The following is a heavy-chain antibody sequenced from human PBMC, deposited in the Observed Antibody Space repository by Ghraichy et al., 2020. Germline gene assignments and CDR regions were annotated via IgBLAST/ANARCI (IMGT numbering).Heavy chain of an antibody. CDR1: GVSLSGYY. V-gene: IGHV4-34*01. CDR3: ARGVDI. J-gene: IGHJ6*02. CDR2: ISEAGNT. Sequence: SETLSLTCAVSGVSLSGYYLTWFRQSPGEGLEWIGEISEAGNTNYNPSLESRVTMPKDTSKNHFSLMLNSLTAADTAVYYCARGVDIWGPGTTVIVSS.